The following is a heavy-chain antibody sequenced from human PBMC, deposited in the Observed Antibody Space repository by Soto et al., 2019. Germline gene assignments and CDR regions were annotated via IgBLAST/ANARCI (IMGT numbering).Heavy chain of an antibody. J-gene: IGHJ4*02. Sequence: SETLSLTCTVSGGSISSGGSGGYYWSWIRQHPGKGLEWIGYIYYNGNTYYNPSLKSRVIISLDTSKNQFSLKLSSVTAADTAVYYCARAYSAYNYFPFASWGQGTLVTVSS. CDR2: IYYNGNT. V-gene: IGHV4-31*03. CDR3: ARAYSAYNYFPFAS. CDR1: GGSISSGGSGGYY. D-gene: IGHD5-12*01.